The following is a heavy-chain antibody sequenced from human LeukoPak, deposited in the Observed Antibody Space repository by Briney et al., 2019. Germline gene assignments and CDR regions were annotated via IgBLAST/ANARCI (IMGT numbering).Heavy chain of an antibody. CDR1: GFTLSSYS. D-gene: IGHD6-19*01. CDR3: ARDKTSSGWYWFDP. CDR2: ISSGSSTI. Sequence: GGSLRLSCAASGFTLSSYSMNWVRQAPGKGLEWVSYISSGSSTIYYADPVKGRFTISRDNAKNSLYLQMNSLRAEDTAVYYCARDKTSSGWYWFDPWGQGTLVTVSS. J-gene: IGHJ5*02. V-gene: IGHV3-48*04.